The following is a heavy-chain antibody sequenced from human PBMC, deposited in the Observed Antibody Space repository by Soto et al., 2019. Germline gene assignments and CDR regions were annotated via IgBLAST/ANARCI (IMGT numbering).Heavy chain of an antibody. CDR3: ARRAETKVGNGFGAAKYYCYS. D-gene: IGHD1-1*01. CDR1: GYALTSHD. Sequence: ASVKVSCPSAGYALTSHDIYWVRQATGQGLEWMGWMNPNTGNSGYAQKFQGRVTMTSDTSISTAHMELSSLRSDDTAVYYCARRAETKVGNGFGAAKYYCYSWG. V-gene: IGHV1-8*01. J-gene: IGHJ5*01. CDR2: MNPNTGNS.